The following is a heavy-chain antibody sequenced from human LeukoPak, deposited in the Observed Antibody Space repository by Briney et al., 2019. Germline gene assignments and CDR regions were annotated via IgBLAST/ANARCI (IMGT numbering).Heavy chain of an antibody. CDR3: ARGTNGIWSFDY. CDR1: GFTFTTYW. D-gene: IGHD2-8*01. J-gene: IGHJ4*02. Sequence: PGGSLRLSCAASGFTFTTYWMHWVRQAPGKGLVWVSRINSDGSDTTYADSVKGRFTISRDNAKNTLYLQMNGLRAEDTAVYYCARGTNGIWSFDYWGQGTLVTVSS. V-gene: IGHV3-74*01. CDR2: INSDGSDT.